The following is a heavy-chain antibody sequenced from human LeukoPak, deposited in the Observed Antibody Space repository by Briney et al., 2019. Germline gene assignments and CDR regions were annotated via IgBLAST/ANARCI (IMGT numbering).Heavy chain of an antibody. V-gene: IGHV4-34*01. D-gene: IGHD6-13*01. J-gene: IGHJ4*02. Sequence: PSETLSLTCAVYGGSFSGYYWSWIRQPPGKGLEWIGEINHSGSTNYNPSLKSRVTISVDTSKNQFSLKLSSVTAADTAVYYCARVTGYRIEDYFDYWGQGTLVTVSS. CDR1: GGSFSGYY. CDR3: ARVTGYRIEDYFDY. CDR2: INHSGST.